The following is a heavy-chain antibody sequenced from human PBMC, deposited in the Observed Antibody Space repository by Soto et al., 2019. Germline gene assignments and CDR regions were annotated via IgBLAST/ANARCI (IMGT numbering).Heavy chain of an antibody. V-gene: IGHV1-18*01. Sequence: ASVKVSCKASGYTFTSYGISWVRQAPGQGLEWMGWISAYNGGTNYAQKFQGWVTMTRDTSISTAYMELSRLRSDDTAVYYCARDGHLERFGEFAFDIWGQGTMVTVSS. CDR1: GYTFTSYG. CDR3: ARDGHLERFGEFAFDI. J-gene: IGHJ3*02. D-gene: IGHD3-10*01. CDR2: ISAYNGGT.